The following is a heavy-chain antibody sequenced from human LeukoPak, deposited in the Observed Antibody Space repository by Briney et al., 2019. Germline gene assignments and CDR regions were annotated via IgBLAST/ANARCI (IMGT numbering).Heavy chain of an antibody. CDR1: GFTFSNYW. J-gene: IGHJ4*02. CDR2: IKGDGSEQ. CDR3: ARDGVSFDY. Sequence: GRSLRLSCVTSGFTFSNYWMTWVRQAPGRRLEWVANIKGDGSEQFYVDSVKGRFTISRDNAKNSLYLQMNSLRAEDTAIYYCARDGVSFDYWGQGTLVTVSS. D-gene: IGHD3-16*01. V-gene: IGHV3-7*01.